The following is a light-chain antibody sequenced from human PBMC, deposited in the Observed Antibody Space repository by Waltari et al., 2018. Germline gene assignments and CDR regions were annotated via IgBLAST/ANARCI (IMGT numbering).Light chain of an antibody. Sequence: DIQMTQSPSSVSASVGDRVTITCRASQDISSWLAWYQQKPGKAPKLLIHSAFNLQSGVPSRFSGSASGTDFTLTITSLQPEDFATYYCQQAHSFPLAFGQGTRVEIK. CDR1: QDISSW. CDR3: QQAHSFPLA. CDR2: SAF. J-gene: IGKJ1*01. V-gene: IGKV1-12*01.